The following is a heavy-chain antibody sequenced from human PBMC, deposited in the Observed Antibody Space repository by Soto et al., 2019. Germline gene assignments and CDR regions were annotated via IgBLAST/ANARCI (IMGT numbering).Heavy chain of an antibody. CDR1: GFTFSSYA. V-gene: IGHV3-23*01. CDR3: AKSPSDYDFWSGYLQHQYYYYYYGMDV. CDR2: ISGSGGST. Sequence: PGGSLKLSCAASGFTFSSYAMSWVRQAPGKGLEWVSAISGSGGSTYYADSVKGRFTISRDNSKNTLYLQMNSLRAEDTAVYYCAKSPSDYDFWSGYLQHQYYYYYYGMDVWGQGTTVTVSS. D-gene: IGHD3-3*01. J-gene: IGHJ6*02.